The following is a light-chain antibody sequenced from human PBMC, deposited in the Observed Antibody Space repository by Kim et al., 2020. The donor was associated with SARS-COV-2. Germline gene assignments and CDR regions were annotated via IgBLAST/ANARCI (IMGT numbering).Light chain of an antibody. V-gene: IGKV3-20*01. Sequence: FPGETATVSCSASQSVAGDYFAWYQQKPCQAPRLLIFDASTRATGISDRFSDSGSGTDFSLTISRLEPVDFAVYYCQQYGTSPCTVGQGAKLEI. CDR3: QQYGTSPCT. CDR2: DAS. J-gene: IGKJ2*02. CDR1: QSVAGDY.